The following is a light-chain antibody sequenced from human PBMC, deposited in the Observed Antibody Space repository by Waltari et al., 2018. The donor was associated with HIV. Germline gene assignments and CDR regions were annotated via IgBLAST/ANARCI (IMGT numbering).Light chain of an antibody. CDR3: ASYSITHSRV. V-gene: IGLV2-14*01. CDR1: SADIGGYDH. J-gene: IGLJ1*01. CDR2: KVT. Sequence: QSALTQPASVSGSPGQSIAISCTGTSADIGGYDHVSWYQQHPGKAPKLIIYKVTNRPSGVSDRFSGSKSGNTASLTISGLRAEDEAEYYCASYSITHSRVFGTGTKVTVL.